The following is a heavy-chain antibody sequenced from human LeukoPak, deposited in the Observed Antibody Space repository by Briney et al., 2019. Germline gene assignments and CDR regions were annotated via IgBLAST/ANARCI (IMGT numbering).Heavy chain of an antibody. CDR2: IIPMFGTT. Sequence: SVKVSCKASGGSLNNYGVSWLRQAPGQGLKWMGRIIPMFGTTIYAEKFQGRVTISADKSTDTACVEVSRLSSDDTAVYYCATDLQSDFWTGYYWDFWGQGTLVTVSS. D-gene: IGHD3/OR15-3a*01. CDR3: ATDLQSDFWTGYYWDF. V-gene: IGHV1-69*06. J-gene: IGHJ4*02. CDR1: GGSLNNYG.